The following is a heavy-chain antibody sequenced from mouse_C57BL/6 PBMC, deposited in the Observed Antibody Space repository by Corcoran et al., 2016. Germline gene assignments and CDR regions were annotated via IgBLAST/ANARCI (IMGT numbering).Heavy chain of an antibody. V-gene: IGHV3-6*01. CDR3: ARDWDGYCFAY. CDR1: GYSITSGYY. CDR2: ISYDGSN. D-gene: IGHD2-3*01. Sequence: DVQLQESGPGLVKPSQSLSLTCSVTGYSITSGYYWNWIRQFPGNKLEWIGYISYDGSNNYNPSLKNRISITRDTSKNQFFLKLNSVTTEDTATYYCARDWDGYCFAYWGQGTLVTVSA. J-gene: IGHJ3*01.